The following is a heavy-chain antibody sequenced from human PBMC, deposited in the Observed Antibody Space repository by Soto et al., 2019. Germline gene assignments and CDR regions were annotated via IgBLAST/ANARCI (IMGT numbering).Heavy chain of an antibody. CDR3: ARDGAVGATGGELDY. CDR2: ISYDGSNK. Sequence: GGSLRLSCAASGFTFSSYAMHWVRQAPGKGLEWVAVISYDGSNKYYADSVKGRFTISRDNSKNTLYLQMNSLRAEDTAVYYCARDGAVGATGGELDYWGQGTLVTVSS. J-gene: IGHJ4*02. D-gene: IGHD1-26*01. CDR1: GFTFSSYA. V-gene: IGHV3-30-3*01.